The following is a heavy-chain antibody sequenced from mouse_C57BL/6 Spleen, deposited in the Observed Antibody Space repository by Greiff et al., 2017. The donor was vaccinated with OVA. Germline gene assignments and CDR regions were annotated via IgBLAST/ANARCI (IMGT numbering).Heavy chain of an antibody. V-gene: IGHV1-69*01. J-gene: IGHJ1*03. CDR1: GYTFTSYW. D-gene: IGHD4-1*01. Sequence: QVQLQQPGAELVMPGASVKLSCKASGYTFTSYWMHWVKQRPGQGLEWIGEIDPSDSYTNYNQKFKGKSTLTVDKSSSTAYMQLSSLTSEDSAVCYCARRGTGDWYFDGWGTGTTVTVSS. CDR2: IDPSDSYT. CDR3: ARRGTGDWYFDG.